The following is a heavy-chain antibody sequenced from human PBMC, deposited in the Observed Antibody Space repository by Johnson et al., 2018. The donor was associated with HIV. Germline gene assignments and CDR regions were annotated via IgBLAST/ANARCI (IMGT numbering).Heavy chain of an antibody. D-gene: IGHD2-21*01. J-gene: IGHJ3*02. CDR2: IKQAGSEH. CDR3: ARHTGYDAFDI. Sequence: VQLVESGGGLVQPGGSLRLSCAASGFTFSSYWMHWVRQAPGKGLEWAANIKQAGSEHYYVASVKGRITISRDNAKNPLYLQMNSLRAEDTAVYYCARHTGYDAFDIWGQGTMVTVSS. CDR1: GFTFSSYW. V-gene: IGHV3-7*01.